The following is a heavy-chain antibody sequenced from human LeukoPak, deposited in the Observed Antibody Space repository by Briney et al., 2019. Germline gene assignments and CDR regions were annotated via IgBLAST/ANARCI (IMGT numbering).Heavy chain of an antibody. CDR1: GYSISSDYY. D-gene: IGHD3-22*01. CDR3: TRGSIAYYYMDV. Sequence: SETLSLTCTVSGYSISSDYYWGWIRQPPGKGLEWIGSIYHSGSTYYNPSLKSRVTMSVDTSKNQFSLKLSSVTAADTAVYYCTRGSIAYYYMDVWGKGTTVTISS. V-gene: IGHV4-38-2*02. CDR2: IYHSGST. J-gene: IGHJ6*03.